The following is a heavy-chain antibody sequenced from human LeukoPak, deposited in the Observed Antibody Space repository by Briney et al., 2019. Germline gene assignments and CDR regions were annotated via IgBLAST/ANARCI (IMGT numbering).Heavy chain of an antibody. J-gene: IGHJ4*02. D-gene: IGHD1-26*01. CDR1: GYAFINYA. V-gene: IGHV1-3*01. CDR2: TNAGNDNT. Sequence: ASVKVSCKTSGYAFINYALHWVRQAPGQRLEWMGWTNAGNDNTKYSQRFQGRVTFTRDTSASTAYMELTSLGSEDTAVYYCARGGPAATTTPLDYWGQGTLVTVSS. CDR3: ARGGPAATTTPLDY.